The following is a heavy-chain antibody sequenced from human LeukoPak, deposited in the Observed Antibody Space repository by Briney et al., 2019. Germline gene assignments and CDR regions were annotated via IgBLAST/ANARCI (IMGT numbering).Heavy chain of an antibody. V-gene: IGHV1-46*01. CDR2: INPSGGST. CDR1: GGTFSSYA. CDR3: ARDYGQLEAHYYFDY. D-gene: IGHD6-6*01. J-gene: IGHJ4*02. Sequence: ASVKVSCKASGGTFSSYAISWVRQAPGQGLEWMGIINPSGGSTSYAQKFQGRVTMTRDTSTSTVYMELSSLRSEDTAVYYCARDYGQLEAHYYFDYWGQGTLVTVSS.